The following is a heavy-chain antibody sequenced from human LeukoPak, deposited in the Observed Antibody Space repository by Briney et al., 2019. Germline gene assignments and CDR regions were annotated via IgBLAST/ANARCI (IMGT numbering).Heavy chain of an antibody. Sequence: PGGSLRLSCAASGFTFDDYAMSWVRQAPGKGLEWVSGINWNGGSTGYADSVKGRFTISRDNAKNSLYLQMNSLRAEDTASYYCARLTSTWYGGQDFWGQGTLVTVSS. J-gene: IGHJ4*02. CDR1: GFTFDDYA. CDR2: INWNGGST. D-gene: IGHD6-13*01. V-gene: IGHV3-20*04. CDR3: ARLTSTWYGGQDF.